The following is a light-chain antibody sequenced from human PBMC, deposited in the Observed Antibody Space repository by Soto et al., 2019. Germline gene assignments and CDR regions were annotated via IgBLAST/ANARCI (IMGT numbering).Light chain of an antibody. V-gene: IGKV3-11*01. CDR2: DTS. J-gene: IGKJ4*01. Sequence: EIVVTQSPATLSLSPGERATLSCRASQSVSSYLAWYQQKPGQAPRLLIYDTSNMATGIPARFSGSGSGTDFTLTISSLEPEDFAVYYCQRRSNWPLTFGGGTKVEIK. CDR3: QRRSNWPLT. CDR1: QSVSSY.